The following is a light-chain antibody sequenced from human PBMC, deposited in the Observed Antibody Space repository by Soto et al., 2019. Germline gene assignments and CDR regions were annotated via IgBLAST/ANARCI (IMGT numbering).Light chain of an antibody. CDR3: ASWDDSLNGPV. CDR2: IDN. J-gene: IGLJ2*01. V-gene: IGLV1-44*01. Sequence: QSVLTQPPSASGTPGQRVSISCSGSTSNIGSQTVNWYQRLPGTAPTLLIYIDNHRPSWVPDRFSGSKSGTSASLAISGRQSEDEADYFCASWDDSLNGPVFGGGTKVTVL. CDR1: TSNIGSQT.